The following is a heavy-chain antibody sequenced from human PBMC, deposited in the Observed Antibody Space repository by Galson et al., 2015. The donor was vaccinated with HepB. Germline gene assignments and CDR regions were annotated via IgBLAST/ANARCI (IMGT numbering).Heavy chain of an antibody. CDR3: ARDVDSGYDVGGYYFDY. V-gene: IGHV3-48*04. CDR2: IRRRRSDRI. J-gene: IGHJ4*02. Sequence: SLRLSCAASGFTFSDYNMNWVRQAPGKGLEWLSNIRRRRSDRIFYADAVKGRFTISRDDVTNSLYLQMNSLRAEDTAVYYCARDVDSGYDVGGYYFDYWGQGTLVTVSS. CDR1: GFTFSDYN. D-gene: IGHD5-12*01.